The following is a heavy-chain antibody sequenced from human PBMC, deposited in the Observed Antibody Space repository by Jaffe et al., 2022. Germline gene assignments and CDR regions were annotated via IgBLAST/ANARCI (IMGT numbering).Heavy chain of an antibody. CDR1: GGSISSSSYY. V-gene: IGHV4-39*01. Sequence: QLQLQESGPGLVKPSETLSLTCTVSGGSISSSSYYWGWIRQPPGKGLEWIGSIYYSGSTYYNPSLKSRVTISVDTSKNQFSLKLSSVTAADTAVYYCARRRRRDIVVVPAATGNYWYFDLWGRGTLVTVSS. CDR2: IYYSGST. D-gene: IGHD2-2*01. J-gene: IGHJ2*01. CDR3: ARRRRRDIVVVPAATGNYWYFDL.